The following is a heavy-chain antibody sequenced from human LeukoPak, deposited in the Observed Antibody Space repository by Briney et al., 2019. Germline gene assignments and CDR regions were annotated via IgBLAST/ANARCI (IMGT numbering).Heavy chain of an antibody. D-gene: IGHD4-17*01. J-gene: IGHJ4*02. CDR3: ARFDYGDCVTDY. CDR2: ISYDGSNK. Sequence: GGSLRLSCAASGFTFSSYGMHWVRQAPGKGLEWVAVISYDGSNKYYADSVKGRFTISRDNSKNTLYLQMNSLRAEDTAVYYCARFDYGDCVTDYWGQGPWSPSPQ. V-gene: IGHV3-30*03. CDR1: GFTFSSYG.